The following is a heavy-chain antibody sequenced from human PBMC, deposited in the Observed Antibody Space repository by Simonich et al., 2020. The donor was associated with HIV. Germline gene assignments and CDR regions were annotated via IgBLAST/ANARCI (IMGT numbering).Heavy chain of an antibody. J-gene: IGHJ4*02. Sequence: EVQLVESGGGLVQPGGSLRLSCAASGFTFSSSWMTWVRQAPGQGLEWVANIKEDGSEKYYVDSVKGRFTISRDNAKNSLDLQMNSLRAEDTAVYYCARDGVGVVVAATRFDYWGQGTLVTVSS. V-gene: IGHV3-7*01. CDR1: GFTFSSSW. CDR2: IKEDGSEK. D-gene: IGHD2-15*01. CDR3: ARDGVGVVVAATRFDY.